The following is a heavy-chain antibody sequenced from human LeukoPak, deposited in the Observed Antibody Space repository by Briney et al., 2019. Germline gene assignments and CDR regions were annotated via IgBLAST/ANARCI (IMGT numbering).Heavy chain of an antibody. CDR3: TSGPPEWGFDL. V-gene: IGHV1-8*01. D-gene: IGHD1-14*01. J-gene: IGHJ2*01. CDR2: MSPNSGNT. Sequence: GASVKVSCKASGYTFTSYDINWVRQATGQGLEWMGWMSPNSGNTGYAQKFQGRVTMTRDTSISTAYMELNSLRSEDTAVYYCTSGPPEWGFDLWGRGTLVTVSS. CDR1: GYTFTSYD.